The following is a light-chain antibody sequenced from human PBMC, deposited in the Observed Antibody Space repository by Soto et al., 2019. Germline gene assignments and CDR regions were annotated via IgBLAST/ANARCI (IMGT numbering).Light chain of an antibody. CDR1: QTVRSY. CDR2: DAS. J-gene: IGKJ4*01. Sequence: EIILTQSPATLSLSPGDRATLSCKASQTVRSYLAWYQQKPGQAPRLLIYDASNRATGIPARFSGTGSGTDFTLTISSLEPEDFAGYYCQQRSNWPTFGGGTKVEIK. CDR3: QQRSNWPT. V-gene: IGKV3-11*01.